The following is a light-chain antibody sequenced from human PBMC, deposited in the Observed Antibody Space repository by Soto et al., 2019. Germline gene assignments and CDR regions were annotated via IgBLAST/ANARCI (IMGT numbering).Light chain of an antibody. Sequence: EVVLTQSPATLSLSPGERATLSCRASQSVRSFLGWYQQKPGQAPRLLIYDASNRATGIPARFSGSGSGTEFTLTISSLQSEDFAVYYCQQYNNWPPLTFGGGTKVDIK. V-gene: IGKV3D-15*01. CDR2: DAS. CDR1: QSVRSF. CDR3: QQYNNWPPLT. J-gene: IGKJ4*01.